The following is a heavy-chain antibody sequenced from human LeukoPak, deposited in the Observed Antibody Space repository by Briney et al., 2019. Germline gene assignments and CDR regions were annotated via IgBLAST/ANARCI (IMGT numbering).Heavy chain of an antibody. Sequence: PSETLSLTCAVSGGSISSGGYSWSWIRQPPGKGLEWIGYIYHSGSTYYNPSLKSRVTISVDRSKNRFSLKLSSVTAADTAVYYCARGERYYDILTGYSGAYWFDPWGQGTLVTVSS. J-gene: IGHJ5*02. CDR2: IYHSGST. CDR1: GGSISSGGYS. CDR3: ARGERYYDILTGYSGAYWFDP. D-gene: IGHD3-9*01. V-gene: IGHV4-30-2*01.